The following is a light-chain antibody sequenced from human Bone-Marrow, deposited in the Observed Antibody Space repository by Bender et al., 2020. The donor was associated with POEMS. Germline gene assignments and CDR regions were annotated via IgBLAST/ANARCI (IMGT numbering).Light chain of an antibody. J-gene: IGLJ2*01. CDR1: ALPTQY. CDR3: QSGDTSGTVV. CDR2: KDS. V-gene: IGLV3-25*03. Sequence: AARITCYGDALPTQYTYWYQQKSGEAPVLVIYKDSERPSGTPERFSGSSSGTTVTLTISGVQAVDEADYYCQSGDTSGTVVFGGGTKLTVL.